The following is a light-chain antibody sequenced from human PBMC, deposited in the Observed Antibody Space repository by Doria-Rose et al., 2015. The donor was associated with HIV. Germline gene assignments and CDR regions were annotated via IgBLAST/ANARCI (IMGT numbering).Light chain of an antibody. CDR3: QQYFTTPRT. CDR2: WAS. V-gene: IGKV4-1*01. Sequence: RSNHTNYLAWYQQKAGQPPNLLIYWASTRESGVPDRFSGSGSGTDFTLTISSLQAEDVAVYYCQQYFTTPRTFGQGTKVEIK. CDR1: RSNHTNY. J-gene: IGKJ1*01.